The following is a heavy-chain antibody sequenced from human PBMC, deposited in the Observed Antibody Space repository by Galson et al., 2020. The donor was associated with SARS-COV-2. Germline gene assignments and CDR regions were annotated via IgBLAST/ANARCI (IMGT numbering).Heavy chain of an antibody. CDR2: IYHIGST. J-gene: IGHJ2*01. Sequence: ETSETLSLTCTVSGGSISNNYWSWIWQSPGKGLEWIGFIYHIGSTNSNPSLKSRVTLSVDTSKNQLSLKLRSVTAADTAIYYCARHGKNYGLMFEGYLERWGRGTQVTGSS. V-gene: IGHV4-59*08. CDR1: GGSISNNY. CDR3: ARHGKNYGLMFEGYLER. D-gene: IGHD3-10*01.